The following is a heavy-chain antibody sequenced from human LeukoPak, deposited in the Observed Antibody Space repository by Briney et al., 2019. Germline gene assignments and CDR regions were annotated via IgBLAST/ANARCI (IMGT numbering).Heavy chain of an antibody. D-gene: IGHD3-10*01. J-gene: IGHJ4*02. CDR2: IYYSGST. Sequence: SETLSLTCTVSGGSISSSSYYRGWIRQPPGKGLEWIGSIYYSGSTYYNPSLKSRVTISVDTSKNQFSLKLSSVTAADTAVYYCARLSGAYPDYWGQGTLVTVSS. CDR3: ARLSGAYPDY. CDR1: GGSISSSSYY. V-gene: IGHV4-39*01.